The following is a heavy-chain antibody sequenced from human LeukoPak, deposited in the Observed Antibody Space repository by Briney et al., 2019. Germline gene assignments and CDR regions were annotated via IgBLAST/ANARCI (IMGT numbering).Heavy chain of an antibody. J-gene: IGHJ4*02. V-gene: IGHV1-8*03. D-gene: IGHD4-17*01. CDR2: MNPNSGKT. Sequence: ASVKVSCKASGYTFTSFDINWVRQAAGQGLEWMGWMNPNSGKTGYAQKFQGRVTITRNTSISTAYMELSGLRSEDTAVYYCARGETTATSFYWGQGTLVTVSS. CDR1: GYTFTSFD. CDR3: ARGETTATSFY.